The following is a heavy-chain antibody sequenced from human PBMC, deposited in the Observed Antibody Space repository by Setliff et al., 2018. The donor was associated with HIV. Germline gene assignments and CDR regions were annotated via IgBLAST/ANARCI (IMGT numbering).Heavy chain of an antibody. Sequence: ASVKVSCKVSGSTISEYGVSWVRQAPGHGLEWMGWISADNRDTESSQKFQGRVTMTTDTSTETVYIELRSLRPDDTAVYYCAQRNGYGSQNWFDPWGQGTLVTVSS. J-gene: IGHJ5*02. CDR3: AQRNGYGSQNWFDP. CDR2: ISADNRDT. V-gene: IGHV1-18*01. CDR1: GSTISEYG. D-gene: IGHD5-12*01.